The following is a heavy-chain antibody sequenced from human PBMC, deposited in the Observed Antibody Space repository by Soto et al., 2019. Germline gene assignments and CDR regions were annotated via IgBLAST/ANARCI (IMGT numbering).Heavy chain of an antibody. V-gene: IGHV1-69*13. CDR2: IIPIFGTA. CDR1: GGTFSSYA. D-gene: IGHD3-22*01. Sequence: SVKVSCKASGGTFSSYAISWVRQAPGQGLEWMGGIIPIFGTANYAQKFQGRVTITADESTSTAYMELSSLRSEDTAVYYCARGGTYYCDSSGYYYEGLDYWGQGTLVTVSS. J-gene: IGHJ4*02. CDR3: ARGGTYYCDSSGYYYEGLDY.